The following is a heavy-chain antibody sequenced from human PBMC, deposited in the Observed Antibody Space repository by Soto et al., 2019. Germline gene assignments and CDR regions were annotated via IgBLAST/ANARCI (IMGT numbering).Heavy chain of an antibody. CDR1: GFTFSSYS. J-gene: IGHJ4*02. CDR3: ARELYDILTGPAYYFDY. D-gene: IGHD3-9*01. Sequence: PGGSLRLSCAASGFTFSSYSMNWVRQAPGKGLEWVSSISSSSSYIYYADSVKGRFTISRDNAKNSLYLQMNSLRAEDTAVYYCARELYDILTGPAYYFDYWGQGTLVTVSS. V-gene: IGHV3-21*01. CDR2: ISSSSSYI.